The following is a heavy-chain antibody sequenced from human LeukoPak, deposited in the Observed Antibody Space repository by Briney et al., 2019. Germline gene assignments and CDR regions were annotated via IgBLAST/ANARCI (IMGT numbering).Heavy chain of an antibody. Sequence: PGGSLRLSCAASGFIFSTHWMTWVRQTPEKGLEWMANIKPDGSEKYYVDSVKGRFTISRDNAKNSLYLQMNSLRAEDTAIYYCTRVGYIDEGIDYWGQGTLVTVSS. CDR1: GFIFSTHW. CDR2: IKPDGSEK. D-gene: IGHD5-24*01. CDR3: TRVGYIDEGIDY. J-gene: IGHJ4*02. V-gene: IGHV3-7*04.